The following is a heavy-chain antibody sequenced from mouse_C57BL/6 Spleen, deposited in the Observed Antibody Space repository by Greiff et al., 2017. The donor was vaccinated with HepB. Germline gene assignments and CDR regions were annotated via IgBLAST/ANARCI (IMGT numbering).Heavy chain of an antibody. V-gene: IGHV1-53*01. Sequence: QVQLQQPGTELVKPGASVKLSCKASGYTFTSYWMHWVKQRPGQGLEWIGNINPSNGGTNYNEKFKSKATLTVDKSSSTAYMQLSSLTSEDSAVYYCSRWGYYGSNDYAMDYWGQGTSVTVSS. CDR2: INPSNGGT. CDR3: SRWGYYGSNDYAMDY. D-gene: IGHD1-1*01. CDR1: GYTFTSYW. J-gene: IGHJ4*01.